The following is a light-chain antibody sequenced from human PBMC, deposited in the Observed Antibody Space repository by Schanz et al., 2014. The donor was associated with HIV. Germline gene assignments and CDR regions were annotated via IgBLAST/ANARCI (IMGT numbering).Light chain of an antibody. CDR2: DVN. V-gene: IGLV2-14*03. CDR3: SSHAGSNNLL. J-gene: IGLJ2*01. CDR1: SSDVGGYNY. Sequence: QSALTQPASVSGSPGQSIAISCTGTSSDVGGYNYVSWYQQHPNKAPKLIIYDVNNRPSGVSNRFSGSKSGNTASLTISGLQAEDEADYYCSSHAGSNNLLFGGGTKLTVL.